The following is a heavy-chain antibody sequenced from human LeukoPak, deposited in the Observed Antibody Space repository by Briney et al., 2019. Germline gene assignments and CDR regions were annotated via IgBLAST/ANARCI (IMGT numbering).Heavy chain of an antibody. CDR2: IRYDGSNK. J-gene: IGHJ4*02. CDR1: GFTFTTYG. Sequence: GGSLRLSCAASGFTFTTYGMHWVRQAPGKGLEWVSFIRYDGSNKYYIDCVKGRFTTSRDNSKNTLYLQMNSLRVEDTAVYYCARNWNNYFDYWGQGTLVTVSA. V-gene: IGHV3-30*02. CDR3: ARNWNNYFDY. D-gene: IGHD1/OR15-1a*01.